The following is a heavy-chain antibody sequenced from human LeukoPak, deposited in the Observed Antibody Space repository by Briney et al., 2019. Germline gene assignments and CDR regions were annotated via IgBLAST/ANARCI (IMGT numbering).Heavy chain of an antibody. CDR3: ARGRGRSSTSHYYDSTGNFDY. Sequence: PSETLSLTCAVYGGSFSGYYWSWIRQPPGKGLEWIGEINHSGSTNYNPSLKSRFTISVDTSKNQFSLKLSSVTAADTAVYYCARGRGRSSTSHYYDSTGNFDYWGQGTLVTVSS. CDR2: INHSGST. D-gene: IGHD3-22*01. J-gene: IGHJ4*02. V-gene: IGHV4-34*01. CDR1: GGSFSGYY.